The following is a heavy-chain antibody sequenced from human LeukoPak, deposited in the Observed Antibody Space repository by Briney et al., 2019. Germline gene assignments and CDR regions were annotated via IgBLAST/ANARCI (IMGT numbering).Heavy chain of an antibody. J-gene: IGHJ4*02. Sequence: GGSLRLSCAASGFTFDDYGMSWVRQAPGKGLEWVSGINWNGGSTGYADSVKGRFTISRDNAKNSLYLQMNSLRAEDTALYYCARAQVPIYSSSLYEAAYYFDYWGQGTLVTVSS. D-gene: IGHD6-13*01. V-gene: IGHV3-20*04. CDR1: GFTFDDYG. CDR2: INWNGGST. CDR3: ARAQVPIYSSSLYEAAYYFDY.